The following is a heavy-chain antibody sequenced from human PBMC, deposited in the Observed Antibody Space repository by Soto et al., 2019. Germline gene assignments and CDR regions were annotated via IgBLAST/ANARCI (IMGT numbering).Heavy chain of an antibody. J-gene: IGHJ6*02. D-gene: IGHD3-10*01. V-gene: IGHV4-61*01. CDR3: ARSEVRGVVNYSYVMDV. CDR1: GGSVSSGSYY. Sequence: SETLSLTCTVSGGSVSSGSYYWSWIRQPPGKGLEWIGNIYYSGSTNYNPSLKSRVTISVDTSKNQFSLKLSSVTAADTAVYYCARSEVRGVVNYSYVMDVGGQGTTATV. CDR2: IYYSGST.